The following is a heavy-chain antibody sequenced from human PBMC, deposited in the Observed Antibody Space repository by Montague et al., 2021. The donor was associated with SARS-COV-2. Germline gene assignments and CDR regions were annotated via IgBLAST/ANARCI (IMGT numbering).Heavy chain of an antibody. CDR1: GGSFRGYY. D-gene: IGHD3-22*01. CDR2: INDSGST. Sequence: SETLSLTCAVYGGSFRGYYWYWIRQPPGRGLEWIGEINDSGSTDYNPSLKSRVIMSVDTSKNQFSLRLTSLTAADTAMYYCARSLFYYDPRGYPSGGRWFDPWGQGTLVIVSP. V-gene: IGHV4-34*01. J-gene: IGHJ5*02. CDR3: ARSLFYYDPRGYPSGGRWFDP.